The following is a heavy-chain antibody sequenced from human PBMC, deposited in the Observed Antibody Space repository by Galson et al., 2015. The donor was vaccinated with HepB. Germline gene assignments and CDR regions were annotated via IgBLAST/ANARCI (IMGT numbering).Heavy chain of an antibody. Sequence: SLRLSCAASGFTFSSYSMNWVRQAPGKGLEWVSSISSSSSYIYYADSVKGRFTISRDNAKNSLYLQMNSLRAEDTAVYYCASEPAPYDVWSGYYLWGQGTLVTVSS. V-gene: IGHV3-21*01. J-gene: IGHJ4*02. CDR2: ISSSSSYI. D-gene: IGHD3-3*01. CDR3: ASEPAPYDVWSGYYL. CDR1: GFTFSSYS.